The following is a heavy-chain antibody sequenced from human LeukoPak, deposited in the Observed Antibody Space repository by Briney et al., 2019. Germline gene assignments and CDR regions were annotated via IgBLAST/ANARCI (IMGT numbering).Heavy chain of an antibody. J-gene: IGHJ4*02. CDR2: ISGSGTNT. CDR3: AKGSRPVVAATFFHY. V-gene: IGHV3-23*01. D-gene: IGHD2-15*01. CDR1: GFTFSSYG. Sequence: GGTLRLSCAASGFTFSSYGMSWVRQAPGKGLEWVSVISGSGTNTDYADSVKGRFTISRDNSKNTLYVQMNSLRAEDTAVYYCAKGSRPVVAATFFHYWGQGTLVTVSS.